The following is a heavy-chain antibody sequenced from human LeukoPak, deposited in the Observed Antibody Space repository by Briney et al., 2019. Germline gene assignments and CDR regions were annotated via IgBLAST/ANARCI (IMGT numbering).Heavy chain of an antibody. Sequence: GESLKISCKDSGHSFTSYWIGWVRQMPGKGLEWMGIIYPGDSETRYSPSFQGQVTISADKSISTAYLQWSSLKASDTAMYYCASSNNPLVVVIDYWGQGTLVTVSS. J-gene: IGHJ4*02. D-gene: IGHD3-22*01. CDR2: IYPGDSET. CDR3: ASSNNPLVVVIDY. V-gene: IGHV5-51*01. CDR1: GHSFTSYW.